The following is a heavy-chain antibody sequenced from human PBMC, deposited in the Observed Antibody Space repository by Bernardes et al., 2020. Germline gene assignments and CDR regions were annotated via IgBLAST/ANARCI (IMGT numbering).Heavy chain of an antibody. V-gene: IGHV4-59*01. J-gene: IGHJ5*02. CDR2: IYYSGST. CDR1: GGSISSYY. CDR3: ARDRGGYDILTGAPTPYNWFDP. Sequence: SETLSLTCTVSGGSISSYYWSWIRQPPGKGLEWIGYIYYSGSTNYNPSLKSRVTISVDTSKNQFSLKLSSVTAADTAVYYCARDRGGYDILTGAPTPYNWFDPWGQGTLVTVSS. D-gene: IGHD3-9*01.